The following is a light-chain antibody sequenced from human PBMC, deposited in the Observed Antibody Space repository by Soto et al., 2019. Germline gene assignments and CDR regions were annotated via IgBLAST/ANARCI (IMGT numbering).Light chain of an antibody. CDR2: DAS. J-gene: IGKJ5*01. CDR1: QNVEGY. Sequence: ETVLTQSPATLSLSPGERATLSCRASQNVEGYLAWYQQKPGRAPRLLIYDASNRATGIPARFSGSGSGTDFTLTISSLEPEDFAVYYCQQRRNWPPITFGQGTRLEIK. V-gene: IGKV3-11*01. CDR3: QQRRNWPPIT.